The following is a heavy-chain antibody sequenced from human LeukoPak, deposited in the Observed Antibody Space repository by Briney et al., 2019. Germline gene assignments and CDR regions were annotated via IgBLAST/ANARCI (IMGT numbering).Heavy chain of an antibody. Sequence: PSETLSLTCAVYGGSFSGYYWSWIRQPAGKGLEWIGRIYTSGSTNYNPSLKSRVTMSVDTSKNQFSLKLSPVTAADTAVYYCARTPGYSSGWGGDYWGQGTLVTVSS. CDR1: GGSFSGYY. CDR3: ARTPGYSSGWGGDY. V-gene: IGHV4-59*10. CDR2: IYTSGST. D-gene: IGHD6-19*01. J-gene: IGHJ4*02.